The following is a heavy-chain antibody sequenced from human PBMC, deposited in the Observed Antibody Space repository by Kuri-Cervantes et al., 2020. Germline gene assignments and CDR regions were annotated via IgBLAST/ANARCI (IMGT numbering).Heavy chain of an antibody. Sequence: GGSLRLSCATSAFTFDASGMHWVRQDQGKGLEWVAFIRYDGSNKYYADSVKGRFTISRDNSKNTLYLQMNSLRAEDTAVYYCAKTSRGGYSYYYYYYMDVWGKGTTVTVSS. CDR1: AFTFDASG. CDR2: IRYDGSNK. J-gene: IGHJ6*03. V-gene: IGHV3-30*02. CDR3: AKTSRGGYSYYYYYYMDV. D-gene: IGHD3-22*01.